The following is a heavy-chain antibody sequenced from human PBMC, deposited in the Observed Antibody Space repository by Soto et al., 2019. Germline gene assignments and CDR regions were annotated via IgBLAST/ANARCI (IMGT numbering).Heavy chain of an antibody. CDR2: MNPNSGNT. CDR1: GYTFPSYD. Sequence: QVQLVQSGAEVKKPGASVKVSCKASGYTFPSYDINWVGQATGQGLEWMGWMNPNSGNTGYAQTFQGRVTMTRNTSLSMAYMELSSLRSENTAVYYCARGINYYDSGDEAFDIRGQGTMVTVSP. D-gene: IGHD3-10*01. J-gene: IGHJ3*02. CDR3: ARGINYYDSGDEAFDI. V-gene: IGHV1-8*01.